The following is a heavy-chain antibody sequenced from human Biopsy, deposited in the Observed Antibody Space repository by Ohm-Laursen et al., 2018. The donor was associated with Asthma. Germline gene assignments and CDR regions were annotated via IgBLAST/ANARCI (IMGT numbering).Heavy chain of an antibody. D-gene: IGHD4-17*01. CDR3: ARVVSYGDIYFGIDV. J-gene: IGHJ6*02. Sequence: SQTLSFTARVSGGYTGSSDHHWAWLRQAPGKGLECIGFVFWSGSTHYSRSLERRVSISIDTATNEFSMKLWSVNPADTAVYFCARVVSYGDIYFGIDVWGPGNTVVVS. CDR2: VFWSGST. V-gene: IGHV4-30-4*01. CDR1: GGYTGSSDHH.